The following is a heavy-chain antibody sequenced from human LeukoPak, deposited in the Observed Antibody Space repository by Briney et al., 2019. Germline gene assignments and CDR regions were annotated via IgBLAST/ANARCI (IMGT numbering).Heavy chain of an antibody. J-gene: IGHJ4*02. CDR2: ISGSGGST. V-gene: IGHV3-23*01. CDR1: GFTFSSYA. D-gene: IGHD3-16*01. CDR3: AKGPYYDYVWGSTDFDY. Sequence: GGSLRLSCAASGFTFSSYAMSWVRQAPGKGLEWVSAISGSGGSTYYADSVKGRFTISRDNSKNTLYLQMNSLRAEDTAVYYCAKGPYYDYVWGSTDFDYWGQGTLVTVSS.